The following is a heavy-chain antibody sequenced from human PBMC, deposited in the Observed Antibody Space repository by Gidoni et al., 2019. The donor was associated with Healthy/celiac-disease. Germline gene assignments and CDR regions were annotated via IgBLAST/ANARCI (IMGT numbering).Heavy chain of an antibody. CDR3: ARLIAAAGTPPYYYGMDV. V-gene: IGHV4-4*07. Sequence: QVQLQESGPGLVKPSETLSLTCTVSGGSISSYYWSWIRQPAGKGLEWIGRIYTSGSTNYNPSLKSRVTMSVDTSKNQFSLKLSSVTAADTAVYYCARLIAAAGTPPYYYGMDVWGQGTTVTVSS. CDR2: IYTSGST. D-gene: IGHD6-13*01. CDR1: GGSISSYY. J-gene: IGHJ6*02.